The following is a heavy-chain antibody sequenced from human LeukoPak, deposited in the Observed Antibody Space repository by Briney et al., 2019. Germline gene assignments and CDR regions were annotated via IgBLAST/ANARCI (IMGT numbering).Heavy chain of an antibody. D-gene: IGHD2-8*01. J-gene: IGHJ5*02. V-gene: IGHV1-69*13. CDR2: IIPIFGTA. CDR1: GGTFSSYA. Sequence: GASVKVSCKASGGTFSSYAISWVRQAPGQGLEWMGGIIPIFGTANYAQKFQGRVTITADESTSTAYMELSSLRSEDTAVYYCARDLRYRTNGVCYTTFDPWGQGTLVTVSS. CDR3: ARDLRYRTNGVCYTTFDP.